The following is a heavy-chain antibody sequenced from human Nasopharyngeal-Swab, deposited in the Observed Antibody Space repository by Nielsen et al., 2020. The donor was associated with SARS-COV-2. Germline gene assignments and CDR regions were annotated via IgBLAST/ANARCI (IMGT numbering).Heavy chain of an antibody. CDR1: GFTFSSYG. D-gene: IGHD1-26*01. CDR2: IWYDGSNK. V-gene: IGHV3-33*01. J-gene: IGHJ3*02. CDR3: ARAPREGNAFDI. Sequence: GGSLRLSCAASGFTFSSYGMHWFRQAPGKGLEWVAVIWYDGSNKYYADSVKGRFTISRDNSKNTLYLQMNSLRAEDTAVYYCARAPREGNAFDIWGQGTMVTVSS.